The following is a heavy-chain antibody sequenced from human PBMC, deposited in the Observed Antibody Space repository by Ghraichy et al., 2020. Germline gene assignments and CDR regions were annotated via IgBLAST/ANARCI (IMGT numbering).Heavy chain of an antibody. Sequence: GESLNISCKGSGYSFTSYWIGWVRQMPGKGLEWMGIIYPGDSDTRYSPSFQGQVTISADKSISTAYLQWSSLKASDTAMYYCARLPALSSEWSWFDPWGQGTLVTVSS. V-gene: IGHV5-51*01. CDR3: ARLPALSSEWSWFDP. J-gene: IGHJ5*02. CDR2: IYPGDSDT. CDR1: GYSFTSYW. D-gene: IGHD3-3*01.